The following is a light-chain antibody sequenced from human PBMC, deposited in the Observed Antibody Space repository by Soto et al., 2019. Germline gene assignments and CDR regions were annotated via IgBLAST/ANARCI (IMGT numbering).Light chain of an antibody. CDR1: SSNIGAGYD. CDR3: QSYDSSLSGWV. CDR2: GNS. J-gene: IGLJ3*02. Sequence: QSVLTQSPSVSGAPGQRVTISCTGSSSNIGAGYDLHWYQQLPGTAPKLLIYGNSNRPSGVPDRFSGSKSGTSASLAITGLQAEDEADYYCQSYDSSLSGWVFGGGTKLTVL. V-gene: IGLV1-40*01.